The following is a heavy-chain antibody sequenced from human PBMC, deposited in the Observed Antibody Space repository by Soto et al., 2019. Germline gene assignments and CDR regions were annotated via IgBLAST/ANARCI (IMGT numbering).Heavy chain of an antibody. D-gene: IGHD3-3*01. V-gene: IGHV4-31*03. Sequence: SETLSLTCTVSGGSISSGGYYWSWIRQHPGKGLEWIGYIYYSGSTYYNPSLKSRVTISVDTSKNQFSLKLSSVTAADTAVYYCARTLTYYDFWSRVWFDPWGQGTLVTVSS. CDR1: GGSISSGGYY. CDR3: ARTLTYYDFWSRVWFDP. J-gene: IGHJ5*02. CDR2: IYYSGST.